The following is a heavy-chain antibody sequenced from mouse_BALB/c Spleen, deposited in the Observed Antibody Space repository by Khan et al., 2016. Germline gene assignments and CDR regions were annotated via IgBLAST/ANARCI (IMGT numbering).Heavy chain of an antibody. J-gene: IGHJ4*01. D-gene: IGHD2-2*01. V-gene: IGHV2-9*02. CDR1: GFSLTSYG. Sequence: VQLQESGPGLVAPSQSLSITCTVSGFSLTSYGVHWVRQPPGKGPEWLGVIWAGGSTNYNSALMSRLSISKDNSKSQVFLKMNSLQTDDTAMYYCARDLWLRPMDYWGQGTSVTVAS. CDR2: IWAGGST. CDR3: ARDLWLRPMDY.